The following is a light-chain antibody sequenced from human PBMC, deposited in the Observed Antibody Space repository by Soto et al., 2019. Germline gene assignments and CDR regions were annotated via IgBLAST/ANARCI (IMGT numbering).Light chain of an antibody. J-gene: IGLJ1*01. CDR1: SSNIGAGYD. CDR3: QSYVSSLSYV. CDR2: GNS. Sequence: QSVLTQPPSVSGAPGQRVTISCTGSSSNIGAGYDVHWYQQLPGTAPKLLIYGNSNRPSGVPDRFSGSKSGTSASLPITGLQAEEEADYYCQSYVSSLSYVLGTGTKVTVL. V-gene: IGLV1-40*01.